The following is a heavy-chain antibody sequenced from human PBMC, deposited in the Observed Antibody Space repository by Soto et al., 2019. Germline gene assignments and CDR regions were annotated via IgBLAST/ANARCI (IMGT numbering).Heavy chain of an antibody. CDR1: GFTFDTCG. CDR2: VSYDGSNK. V-gene: IGHV3-30*18. D-gene: IGHD3-22*01. CDR3: AKGANYYDSNGFYLFNF. J-gene: IGHJ4*02. Sequence: GGSLRLSCAASGFTFDTCGMHWVRQAPGRGLEWAAIVSYDGSNKQYSESVKGRFTISRDNSNNTLYLQMDSLRPEDTAVYYCAKGANYYDSNGFYLFNFWGQGAPVTVSS.